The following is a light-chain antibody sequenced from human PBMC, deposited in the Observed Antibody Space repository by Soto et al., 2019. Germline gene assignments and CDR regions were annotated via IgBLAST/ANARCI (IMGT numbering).Light chain of an antibody. CDR2: GAS. J-gene: IGKJ1*01. CDR1: QSVSSN. Sequence: EIVMTQSPATLSVSPGERATLSCRASQSVSSNLAWYQQKPGQAPRLLIYGASTRATGIPARFSGSGSWTEFTLTISSLQSEDFAVYYCQQYNNWLTWTFGQGTKVESK. CDR3: QQYNNWLTWT. V-gene: IGKV3-15*01.